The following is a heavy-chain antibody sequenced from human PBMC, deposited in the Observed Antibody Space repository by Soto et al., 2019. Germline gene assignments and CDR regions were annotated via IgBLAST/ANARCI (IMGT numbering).Heavy chain of an antibody. CDR3: ASFTLTGNWFDT. CDR1: GLTVSKSY. J-gene: IGHJ5*02. D-gene: IGHD7-27*01. V-gene: IGHV3-53*01. Sequence: PGGSLRLSCVASGLTVSKSYMSWGRQAPGKGLEWVSIIYSVGSTYYADSVKGRFTISRDNSKNTLFLQMNSLRAEDTAVYYCASFTLTGNWFDTWGQGTLVTVSS. CDR2: IYSVGST.